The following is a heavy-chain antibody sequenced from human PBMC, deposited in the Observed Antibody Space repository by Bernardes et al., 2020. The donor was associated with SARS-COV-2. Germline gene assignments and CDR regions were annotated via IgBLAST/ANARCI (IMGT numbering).Heavy chain of an antibody. CDR2: ISGSGGST. J-gene: IGHJ2*01. CDR3: AKDLSPDSSGYYSFWYFDL. D-gene: IGHD3-22*01. CDR1: GFTFSSYA. V-gene: IGHV3-23*01. Sequence: GGSLRLSCAASGFTFSSYAMSWVRQAPGKGLEWVSAISGSGGSTYYADSVKGRFTISRDNSKNTLYLQMNSLRAEDTAVYYCAKDLSPDSSGYYSFWYFDLWGRGTLVTVSS.